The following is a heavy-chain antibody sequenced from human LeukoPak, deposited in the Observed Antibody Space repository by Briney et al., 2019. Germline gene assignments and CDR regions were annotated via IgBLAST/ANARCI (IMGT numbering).Heavy chain of an antibody. D-gene: IGHD6-19*01. CDR1: GYTLTELS. V-gene: IGHV1-24*01. CDR2: FDPEDGET. CDR3: ARFVIAVAGSSRRYFDY. Sequence: ASVKVSCKVSGYTLTELSMHWVRQAPGKGLEWMGGFDPEDGETIYAQKFQGRVTMTRNTSISTAYMELSSLRSEDTAVYYCARFVIAVAGSSRRYFDYWGQGTLVTVSS. J-gene: IGHJ4*02.